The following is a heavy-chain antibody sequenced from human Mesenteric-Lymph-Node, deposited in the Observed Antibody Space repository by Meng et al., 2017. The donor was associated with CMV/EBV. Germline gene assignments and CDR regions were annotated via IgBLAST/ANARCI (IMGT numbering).Heavy chain of an antibody. CDR2: IHYTGST. CDR1: GGSVSSSSYY. Sequence: SETLSLTCTVSGGSVSSSSYYWGWIRQPPGKGLEWIGSIHYTGSTYFNPSLKSRVTISGDTSKKQFSLKLSSVTAADTAVYYCARIYGGNSDWFDPWGQGTLVTVSS. CDR3: ARIYGGNSDWFDP. V-gene: IGHV4-39*07. J-gene: IGHJ5*02. D-gene: IGHD4-23*01.